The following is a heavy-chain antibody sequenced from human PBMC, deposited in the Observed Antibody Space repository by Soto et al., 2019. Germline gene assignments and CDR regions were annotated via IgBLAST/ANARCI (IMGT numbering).Heavy chain of an antibody. CDR3: ARLLQFCITMIHCGFDP. D-gene: IGHD3-22*01. Sequence: SVKVSCKASGGTFSSYAISWVRQAPGQGLEWMGGIIPIYGTANYAQKFQGRVTITADKSTSTAYMELSSLRSEDTAVYYCARLLQFCITMIHCGFDPWGQGTLVTVSS. J-gene: IGHJ5*02. V-gene: IGHV1-69*06. CDR2: IIPIYGTA. CDR1: GGTFSSYA.